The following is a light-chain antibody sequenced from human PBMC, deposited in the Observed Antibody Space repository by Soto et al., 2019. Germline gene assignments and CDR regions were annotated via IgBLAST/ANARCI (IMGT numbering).Light chain of an antibody. CDR1: QSISSW. Sequence: IQMTQSPSTLSATVRDRVTINCRASQSISSWLAWYQQKPGKAPKLLIYDASSLESGVPSRFSGSGSGTEFTLTISSLQPDDFATYYCQQYNSYSQTFGQGTKVDIK. V-gene: IGKV1-5*01. CDR3: QQYNSYSQT. J-gene: IGKJ1*01. CDR2: DAS.